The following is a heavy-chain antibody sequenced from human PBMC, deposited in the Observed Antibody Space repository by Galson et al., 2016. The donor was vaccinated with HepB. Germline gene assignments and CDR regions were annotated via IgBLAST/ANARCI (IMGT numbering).Heavy chain of an antibody. D-gene: IGHD6-25*01. Sequence: SLRLSCAASGFAFSGYDMNWVRQPPGKGLEWVSVIRGSGGPTYYADSVKGRFTISRDNFKNVLYLEMHSLRADDTAVYYCAKDVRRSGPTGGNYFDYWGQGTLVTVSS. CDR1: GFAFSGYD. CDR2: IRGSGGPT. CDR3: AKDVRRSGPTGGNYFDY. V-gene: IGHV3-23*01. J-gene: IGHJ4*02.